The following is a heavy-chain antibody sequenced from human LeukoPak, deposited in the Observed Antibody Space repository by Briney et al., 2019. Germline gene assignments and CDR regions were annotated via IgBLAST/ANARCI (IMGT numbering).Heavy chain of an antibody. Sequence: SVTLSLTCAVDGASFSGYYWSWIRQPPGKGLECIGEINHSGSTNYNPSLKSRVTISVDTSKNQFSLKLSYVTAADTAVYYCARGQLGGSCRIDYWGQGTLVTVSS. V-gene: IGHV4-34*01. D-gene: IGHD2-15*01. J-gene: IGHJ4*02. CDR1: GASFSGYY. CDR2: INHSGST. CDR3: ARGQLGGSCRIDY.